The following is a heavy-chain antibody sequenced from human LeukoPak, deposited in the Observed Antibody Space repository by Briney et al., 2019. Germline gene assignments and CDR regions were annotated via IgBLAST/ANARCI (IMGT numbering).Heavy chain of an antibody. D-gene: IGHD5-18*01. CDR2: IKQDGTEK. V-gene: IGHV3-7*01. Sequence: SGGSLRLSCAASGFTLSIYWTTWVRQAPGKGLEWVANIKQDGTEKYYVDSVKGRFTISRDNAKNSLFLQMDSLRAEDTAVYYCARQSYDGYHYPDYWGQGSLVTVSS. J-gene: IGHJ4*02. CDR3: ARQSYDGYHYPDY. CDR1: GFTLSIYW.